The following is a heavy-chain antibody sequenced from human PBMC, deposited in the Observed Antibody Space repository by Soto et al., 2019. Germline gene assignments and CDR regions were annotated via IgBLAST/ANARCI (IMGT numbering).Heavy chain of an antibody. J-gene: IGHJ5*02. CDR1: GYSFTSYW. D-gene: IGHD3-10*01. V-gene: IGHV5-51*01. CDR2: IYPGDSDT. Sequence: PGESLKISCKGSGYSFTSYWIGWVRQMPGKGLEWMGIIYPGDSDTRYSPSFQGQVTISADKSISTAYLQWSSLKASDTAMYYCERYARTGMVPFDPWGQGTLVTVSS. CDR3: ERYARTGMVPFDP.